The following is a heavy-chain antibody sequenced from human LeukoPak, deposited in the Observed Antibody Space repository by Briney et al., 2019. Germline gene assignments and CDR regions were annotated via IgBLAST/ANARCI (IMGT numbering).Heavy chain of an antibody. CDR2: ISAYDGNT. CDR3: ARDLPWGHDSSATADWLDP. CDR1: GYTFSSSG. D-gene: IGHD3-22*01. J-gene: IGHJ5*02. V-gene: IGHV1-18*01. Sequence: ASVKVSCKASGYTFSSSGISGVRQAPGQSLEWMGWISAYDGNTNYAQKFQGRFTMTTDISTSTAYMEMRSLRSDDTAVYYCARDLPWGHDSSATADWLDPWGQGTLVTVSS.